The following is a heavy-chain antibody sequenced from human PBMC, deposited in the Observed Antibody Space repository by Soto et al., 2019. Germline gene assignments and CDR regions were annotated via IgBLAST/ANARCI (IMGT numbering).Heavy chain of an antibody. CDR3: AKDPYDSSGYYMFDY. Sequence: PGGSLRLSCAASGFTFSSYAISWVRKAPGKGLEWVSAISGSGGSTYYADSVKGRFTISRDNSKNTLYLQMNSLRAEDTAVYYCAKDPYDSSGYYMFDYWGQGTLVTVSS. CDR1: GFTFSSYA. J-gene: IGHJ4*02. D-gene: IGHD3-22*01. CDR2: ISGSGGST. V-gene: IGHV3-23*01.